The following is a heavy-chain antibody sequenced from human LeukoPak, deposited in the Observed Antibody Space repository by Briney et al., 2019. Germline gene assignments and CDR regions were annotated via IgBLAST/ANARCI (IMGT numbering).Heavy chain of an antibody. V-gene: IGHV3-23*03. CDR3: ARESSNSGYDPRGFAY. CDR1: GFTFSSYA. J-gene: IGHJ4*02. Sequence: GGSLRLSCAASGFTFSSYAMSWVRQAPGKGLEWVSVMYSGGSEYYADSVKGRFTISRDNAKNSLYLQMNSLRAEDTAVYYCARESSNSGYDPRGFAYWGQGTLVTVSS. CDR2: MYSGGSE. D-gene: IGHD5-12*01.